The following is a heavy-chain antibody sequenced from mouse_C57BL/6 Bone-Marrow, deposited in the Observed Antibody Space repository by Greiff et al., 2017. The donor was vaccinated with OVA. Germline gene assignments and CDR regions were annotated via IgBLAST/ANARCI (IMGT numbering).Heavy chain of an antibody. J-gene: IGHJ2*01. CDR1: GFSLTSYG. D-gene: IGHD1-1*01. V-gene: IGHV2-2*01. Sequence: VQLQESGPGLVQPSQSLSITCTVSGFSLTSYGVHWVRQSPGKGLEWLGVIWSGGSTDYTAAFISRLSISKDNSKSQVFFKMNSLQADDTAIYDCASLLLRSPYYFDYWGQGTTLTVSS. CDR2: IWSGGST. CDR3: ASLLLRSPYYFDY.